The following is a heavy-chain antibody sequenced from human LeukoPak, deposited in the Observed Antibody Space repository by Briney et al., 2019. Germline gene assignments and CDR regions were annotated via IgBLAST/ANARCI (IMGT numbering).Heavy chain of an antibody. CDR3: ARDRWGSSGWYDDAFDI. CDR1: GYTFTSYG. J-gene: IGHJ3*02. D-gene: IGHD6-19*01. CDR2: ISAYNGNT. V-gene: IGHV1-18*04. Sequence: ASVKVSCKASGYTFTSYGISWVRQAPGQGLEWMGWISAYNGNTNYAQKLQGRVTMTTDTSTSTVYMELRSLRSDDTAVYYCARDRWGSSGWYDDAFDIWGQGTMVTVSS.